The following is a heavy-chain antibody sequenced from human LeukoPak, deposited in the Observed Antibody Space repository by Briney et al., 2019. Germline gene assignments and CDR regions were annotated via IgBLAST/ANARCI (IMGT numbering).Heavy chain of an antibody. CDR2: ISYSGST. D-gene: IGHD6-19*01. J-gene: IGHJ4*02. CDR3: ARDHSGSSGWFDY. CDR1: GDTISTYY. Sequence: SETLSLTCTVSGDTISTYYWSWIRQPLGKGLEWIGYISYSGSTSSPSLKSRVTISLDTSKNQFSLKLSSVTAADTAVYYCARDHSGSSGWFDYWGQGTLVTVSS. V-gene: IGHV4-59*01.